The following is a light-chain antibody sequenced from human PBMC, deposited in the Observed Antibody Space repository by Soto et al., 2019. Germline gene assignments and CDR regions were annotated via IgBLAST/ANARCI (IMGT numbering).Light chain of an antibody. CDR1: QSVSSY. J-gene: IGKJ1*01. Sequence: EIVLTQSPATLSLSPGERATLSCRASQSVSSYLAWYQQKPGQAPRLLIYDASNRATGIPARFGGSGSGTDFTLTISSLEPEDFAIYYCQQYNNWPWTFGQGTKVDIK. V-gene: IGKV3-11*01. CDR3: QQYNNWPWT. CDR2: DAS.